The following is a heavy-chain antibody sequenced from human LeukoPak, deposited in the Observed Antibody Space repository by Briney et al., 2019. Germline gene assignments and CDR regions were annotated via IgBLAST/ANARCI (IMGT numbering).Heavy chain of an antibody. D-gene: IGHD5-18*01. CDR3: VRGEYSYGPLDYYYYMDV. CDR1: GFTFNRSW. Sequence: GGSLRLSCAASGFTFNRSWMNWVRQAPGKGLEWVSSISSSSSYIYYADSVKGRFTISRDNAKNSLSLQMKSLRAEDTAVYYCVRGEYSYGPLDYYYYMDVWGKGTTVTVSS. V-gene: IGHV3-21*01. J-gene: IGHJ6*03. CDR2: ISSSSSYI.